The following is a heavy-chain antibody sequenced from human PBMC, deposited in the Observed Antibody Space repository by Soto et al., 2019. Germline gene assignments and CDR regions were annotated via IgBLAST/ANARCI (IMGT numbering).Heavy chain of an antibody. CDR2: IWYDGSNK. CDR3: ARDSGSSSSEWNWFDP. J-gene: IGHJ5*02. D-gene: IGHD6-6*01. CDR1: GFTFSSSG. Sequence: LRLSCAASGFTFSSSGMHWVRQAPRKGMEWVAVIWYDGSNKYYADSVKGRFTISRDNSKDTLYLQMNSLRADDTAVYYCARDSGSSSSEWNWFDPWGQGTLVTVSS. V-gene: IGHV3-33*01.